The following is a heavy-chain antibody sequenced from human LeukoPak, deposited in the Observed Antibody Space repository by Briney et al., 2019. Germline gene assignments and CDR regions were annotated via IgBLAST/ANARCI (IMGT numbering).Heavy chain of an antibody. CDR2: IIPIFGTA. CDR1: GGTFSSYA. V-gene: IGHV1-69*05. J-gene: IGHJ4*02. Sequence: SVKVSCKASGGTFSSYAISWVRQAPGQGLEWMGRIIPIFGTANYAQKFQGRVTITTDESTSTAYMELSSLRSEDTAVYYCARDVLGTYYYDSSGSPRAYWGQGTLVTVSS. CDR3: ARDVLGTYYYDSSGSPRAY. D-gene: IGHD3-22*01.